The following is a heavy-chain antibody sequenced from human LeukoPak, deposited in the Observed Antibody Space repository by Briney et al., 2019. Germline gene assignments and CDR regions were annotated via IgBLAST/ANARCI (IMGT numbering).Heavy chain of an antibody. J-gene: IGHJ4*02. V-gene: IGHV1-46*01. D-gene: IGHD4-11*01. CDR1: GYTFTSYY. CDR3: ASSPQYQYYFDY. CDR2: IDPSGGST. Sequence: ASVKVSCKASGYTFTSYYMHWVRQAPGQGLEWMGIIDPSGGSTSYAQKFQGRVTMTRDTSTSTVYMELSSLRSEDTAVYYCASSPQYQYYFDYWGQGTLVTVSS.